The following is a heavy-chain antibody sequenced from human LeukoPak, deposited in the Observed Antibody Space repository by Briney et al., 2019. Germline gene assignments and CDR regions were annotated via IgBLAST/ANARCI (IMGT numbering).Heavy chain of an antibody. CDR1: GFTFSGYA. V-gene: IGHV3-23*01. CDR2: ISGSGGST. D-gene: IGHD6-19*01. Sequence: PGGSLRLSCAASGFTFSGYAMSWVRQAPGKGLEWVSAISGSGGSTYYADSVKGRFTISRDNSKNTLYLQMNSLRAEDTAVYYCAKDTHRVAGPNYFDYWGQGTLVTVSS. CDR3: AKDTHRVAGPNYFDY. J-gene: IGHJ4*02.